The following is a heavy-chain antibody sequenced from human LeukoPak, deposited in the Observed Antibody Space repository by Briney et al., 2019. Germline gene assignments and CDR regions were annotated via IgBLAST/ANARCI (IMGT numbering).Heavy chain of an antibody. CDR2: ICYTGSS. J-gene: IGHJ6*03. V-gene: IGHV4-39*07. Sequence: SETLSLTCSVSGGSIRSSDDYWGFVRQTPGKGLEWMGRICYTGSSHYNPSLKSRATISVDTSKNQFSLKLTSVTAADTAVYYCTRAASSGPLFTYHMDVWGKGTTVTVSS. CDR3: TRAASSGPLFTYHMDV. D-gene: IGHD3-22*01. CDR1: GGSIRSSDDY.